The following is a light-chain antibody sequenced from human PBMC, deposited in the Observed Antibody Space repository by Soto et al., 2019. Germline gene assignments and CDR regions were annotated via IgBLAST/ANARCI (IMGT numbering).Light chain of an antibody. Sequence: QSVLTQPASVSGSPGQSITIFCTGTSSDVGSYNLVSWYQQHPGKAPKPMIYEVSKRPPGVSNRFSGSKSGNTASLTISGLQAEDEADYYCCSYAGSSYVFGTGTKVTVL. CDR2: EVS. CDR3: CSYAGSSYV. CDR1: SSDVGSYNL. V-gene: IGLV2-23*02. J-gene: IGLJ1*01.